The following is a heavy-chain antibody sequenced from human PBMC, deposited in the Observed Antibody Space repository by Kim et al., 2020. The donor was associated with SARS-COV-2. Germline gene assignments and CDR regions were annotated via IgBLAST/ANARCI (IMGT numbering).Heavy chain of an antibody. Sequence: EIYHADSVKGRFTISRDNAKTSLFLQMDSLTAEDTAVDYWAGYADQWLLTYWGQGTLVTVSS. V-gene: IGHV3-7*01. CDR3: AGYADQWLLTY. J-gene: IGHJ4*02. CDR2: EI. D-gene: IGHD6-19*01.